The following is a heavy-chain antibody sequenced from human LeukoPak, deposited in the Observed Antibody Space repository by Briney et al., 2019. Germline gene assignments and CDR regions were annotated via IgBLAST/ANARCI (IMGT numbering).Heavy chain of an antibody. V-gene: IGHV1-2*02. Sequence: ASVKVSCKASGYTFTGYYIHWVRLAPGHGLEWMGCVSANTGGTKYAHKFQGRVTMTRDTSINTAHLDLSRLRSDDSAVYYCAKGIGQDYGDPLHSWGQGTLVTVSS. CDR3: AKGIGQDYGDPLHS. CDR2: VSANTGGT. J-gene: IGHJ4*02. D-gene: IGHD4-17*01. CDR1: GYTFTGYY.